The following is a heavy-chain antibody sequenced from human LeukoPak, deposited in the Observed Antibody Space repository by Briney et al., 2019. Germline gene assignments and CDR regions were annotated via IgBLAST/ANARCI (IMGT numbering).Heavy chain of an antibody. D-gene: IGHD3-22*01. Sequence: SVKVSCKASGGTFSSYAISWVRQAPGQGLEWMGGIIPIFGTANYAQKFQGRVTITADKSTSTAYMELSSLRSEDTAVYYCARVAPYYYDSSGYLDYWGQGTLVTVSS. CDR2: IIPIFGTA. V-gene: IGHV1-69*06. CDR1: GGTFSSYA. CDR3: ARVAPYYYDSSGYLDY. J-gene: IGHJ4*02.